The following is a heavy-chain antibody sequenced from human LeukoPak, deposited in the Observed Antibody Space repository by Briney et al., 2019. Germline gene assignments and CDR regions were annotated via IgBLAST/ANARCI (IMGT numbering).Heavy chain of an antibody. CDR2: ITDSGIST. V-gene: IGHV3-23*01. J-gene: IGHJ4*02. Sequence: QPGGSLRLSCAASGFTFNSHAMAWVRQAPEKGLEWVSSITDSGISTYYADSVKGRFTISRDNSKSTLFLQMNSLRAEDTAVYYCAKGSRGNYDYWGQGTLVTVSS. CDR3: AKGSRGNYDY. D-gene: IGHD1-26*01. CDR1: GFTFNSHA.